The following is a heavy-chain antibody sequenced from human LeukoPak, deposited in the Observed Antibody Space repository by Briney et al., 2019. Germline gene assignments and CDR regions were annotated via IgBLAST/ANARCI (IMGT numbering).Heavy chain of an antibody. CDR3: ARVKIDHILMDV. D-gene: IGHD2-21*01. V-gene: IGHV4-34*01. CDR2: INHSGST. J-gene: IGHJ6*03. CDR1: GGSFSGYY. Sequence: SETLSLTCAVYGGSFSGYYWSWIRQPPGKGLEWIGEINHSGSTNYNPSLKSRVTISVGTSKNQFSLKLSSVTAADTAVYYCARVKIDHILMDVWGKGTTVTVSS.